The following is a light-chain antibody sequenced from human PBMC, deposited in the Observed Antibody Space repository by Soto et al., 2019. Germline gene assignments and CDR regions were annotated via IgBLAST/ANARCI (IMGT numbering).Light chain of an antibody. V-gene: IGKV3-20*01. Sequence: ETVLTQSPGSLSLSLGDRATLSCRARQTVSNNYLAWYQQKPGQAPRLLIYGTSNRATGIPDRFSGSGSGTDFTLTISRLEPEDFVIYYCQQYGSSPWTFGQGTKVEIK. CDR1: QTVSNNY. CDR3: QQYGSSPWT. J-gene: IGKJ1*01. CDR2: GTS.